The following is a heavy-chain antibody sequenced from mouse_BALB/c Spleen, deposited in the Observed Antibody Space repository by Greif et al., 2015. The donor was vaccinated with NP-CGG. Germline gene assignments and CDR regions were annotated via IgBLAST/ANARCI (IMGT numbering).Heavy chain of an antibody. J-gene: IGHJ4*01. Sequence: QVQLQQSGAELAKPGASVKMSCKASGYTSTSYWMHWVEQRPGQGLEWIGYINPSTGYTEYNQKFKDKATLTADKSSSTAYMQLSSLTSEDSAVYYCASSYYYGSSYYAMDYWGQGTSVTVSS. D-gene: IGHD1-1*01. CDR1: GYTSTSYW. CDR3: ASSYYYGSSYYAMDY. V-gene: IGHV1-7*01. CDR2: INPSTGYT.